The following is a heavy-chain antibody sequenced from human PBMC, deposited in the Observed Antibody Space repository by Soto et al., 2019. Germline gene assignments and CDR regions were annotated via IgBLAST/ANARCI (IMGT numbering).Heavy chain of an antibody. Sequence: QITLKESGPTLVKPTQTLTLTCTFSGFSLRTSGVGVGWIRQPPGKALEWLALIYWDDGKRYSPSLKSRLTITKDNSKNQVVLRMTNMDPVDTATYYCAHLTTGGFYFDYWGQGTLVTVSS. CDR3: AHLTTGGFYFDY. D-gene: IGHD4-17*01. CDR1: GFSLRTSGVG. J-gene: IGHJ4*02. V-gene: IGHV2-5*02. CDR2: IYWDDGK.